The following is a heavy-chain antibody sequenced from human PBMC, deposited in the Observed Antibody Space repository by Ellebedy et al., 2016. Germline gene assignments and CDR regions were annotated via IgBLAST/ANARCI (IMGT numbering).Heavy chain of an antibody. V-gene: IGHV4-39*01. CDR1: GGSMSPYY. J-gene: IGHJ5*02. Sequence: SETLSLTXSVSGGSMSPYYWSWIRQPPGKGLEWIGSFFYGGRTDYNPSLKSRVTISVDTSKNQFSLRLTSVTAADTAVYYCARRIGARPPASWGQGTLVTVSS. CDR2: FFYGGRT. D-gene: IGHD3-16*01. CDR3: ARRIGARPPAS.